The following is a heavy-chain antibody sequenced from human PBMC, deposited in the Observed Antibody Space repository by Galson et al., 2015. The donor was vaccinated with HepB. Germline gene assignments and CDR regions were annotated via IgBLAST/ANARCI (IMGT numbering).Heavy chain of an antibody. J-gene: IGHJ4*02. V-gene: IGHV3-30-3*01. CDR2: ISYDGSNK. D-gene: IGHD3-10*01. CDR1: GFTFSSYA. CDR3: ARVESGEV. Sequence: SLRLSCAASGFTFSSYAMHWVRQAPGKGLEWVAVISYDGSNKYYADSVKGRFTISRDNSKNTLYLQMNSLRAEDTAVYYCARVESGEVWGQGTLVTVSS.